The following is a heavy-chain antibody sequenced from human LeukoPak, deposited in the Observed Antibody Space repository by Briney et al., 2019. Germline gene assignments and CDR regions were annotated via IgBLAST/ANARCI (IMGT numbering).Heavy chain of an antibody. Sequence: ASVTVSCKASGYTFTSYGISWVRQAPGQGLEWMGWISAYNGNTNYAQKLQGRVTMTTDTSTSTAYMELRSLRSDDAAVYYCARDNYYGSGSSSLLDYWGQGTLVTVSS. CDR1: GYTFTSYG. V-gene: IGHV1-18*01. CDR3: ARDNYYGSGSSSLLDY. D-gene: IGHD3-10*01. J-gene: IGHJ4*02. CDR2: ISAYNGNT.